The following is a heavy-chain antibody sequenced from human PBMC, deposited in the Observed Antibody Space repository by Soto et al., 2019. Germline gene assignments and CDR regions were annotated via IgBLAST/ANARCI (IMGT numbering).Heavy chain of an antibody. V-gene: IGHV5-10-1*01. CDR2: IDPSDSQT. J-gene: IGHJ4*02. Sequence: GESLKISCKGSGYSFAGYWITWVRQKQGKGLEWMGRIDPSDSQTYYSPSFRGHVTISVTKSITTVFLQWSSLRASDTAMYYCARQIYDSDTGPNFQYYFDSWGQGTPVTAPQ. CDR3: ARQIYDSDTGPNFQYYFDS. D-gene: IGHD3-22*01. CDR1: GYSFAGYW.